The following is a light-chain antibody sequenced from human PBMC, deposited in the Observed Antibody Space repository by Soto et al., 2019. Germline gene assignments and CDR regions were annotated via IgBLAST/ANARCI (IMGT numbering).Light chain of an antibody. CDR2: GAS. CDR3: QQYGATPGT. J-gene: IGKJ1*01. CDR1: QSVTTSY. Sequence: EIVLTQSPDPLALSPGQRVTLSCRAGQSVTTSYLAWYQQKPGQGPRLLIHGASSRATGTPDRFSGSGSGTDFTLTISRLEPEDFAVYYCQQYGATPGTFGQGTKLDIK. V-gene: IGKV3-20*01.